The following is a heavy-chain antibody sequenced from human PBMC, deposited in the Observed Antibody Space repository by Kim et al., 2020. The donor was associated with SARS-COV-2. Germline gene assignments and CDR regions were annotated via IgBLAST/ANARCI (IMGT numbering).Heavy chain of an antibody. J-gene: IGHJ4*02. V-gene: IGHV3-7*03. CDR2: K. D-gene: IGHD6-13*01. CDR3: ARLGSSSWFNDF. Sequence: KYSGHSGTGRFTLPRDNAKHSLYLQMNGLRAEDTAVYYCARLGSSSWFNDFWGQGTLVTVSS.